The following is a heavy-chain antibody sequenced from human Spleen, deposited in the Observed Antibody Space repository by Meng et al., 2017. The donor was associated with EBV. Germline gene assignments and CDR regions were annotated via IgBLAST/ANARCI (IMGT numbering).Heavy chain of an antibody. CDR1: GASVSSDNW. CDR3: ARIGVAASWDY. D-gene: IGHD6-19*01. Sequence: LPESGPGLVKPSGTLSLPCGVSGASVSSDNWWTWVRQPPGKGLEWIGEIFHSGSTAYNPSLKSRVTISLDKSNNQFSLKLNSVTAADTAVYYCARIGVAASWDYWGQGTLVTVSS. J-gene: IGHJ4*02. CDR2: IFHSGST. V-gene: IGHV4-4*02.